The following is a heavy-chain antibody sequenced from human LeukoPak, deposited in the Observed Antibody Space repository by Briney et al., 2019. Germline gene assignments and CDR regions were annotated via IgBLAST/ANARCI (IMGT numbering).Heavy chain of an antibody. CDR1: GFTFSSYS. CDR2: ITSSSSTA. D-gene: IGHD6-13*01. V-gene: IGHV3-48*01. J-gene: IGHJ4*02. CDR3: AKVRAAAGSECFDY. Sequence: GGSLRLSCAASGFTFSSYSMNWVRQAPGKGLEWVSKITSSSSTAFYADSVKGRFTISRDNAKNSLYLQMNSLRAEDTAVYYCAKVRAAAGSECFDYWGQETLVTVSS.